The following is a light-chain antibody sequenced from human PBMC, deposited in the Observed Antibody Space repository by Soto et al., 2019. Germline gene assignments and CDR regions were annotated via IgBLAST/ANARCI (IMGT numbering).Light chain of an antibody. CDR1: QSVSSN. V-gene: IGKV3-15*01. Sequence: EIVMKQSPATLSVYPGERATLSCRPSQSVSSNLAWYQQQPGQAPRLLIYGASTRATGIPARFSGSESGTEFTLTISSLQSEDVAVYYCQRYYNWSRTFGQVTKVDIK. J-gene: IGKJ1*01. CDR2: GAS. CDR3: QRYYNWSRT.